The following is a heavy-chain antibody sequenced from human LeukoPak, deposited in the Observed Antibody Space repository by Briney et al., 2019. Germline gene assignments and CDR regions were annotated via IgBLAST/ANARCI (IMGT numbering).Heavy chain of an antibody. CDR2: IYYSGST. CDR3: ATTSGTPRKAFDI. J-gene: IGHJ3*02. V-gene: IGHV4-31*03. CDR1: GGSISSGGYY. D-gene: IGHD2-15*01. Sequence: PSETLSLTCTVSGGSISSGGYYWSWIRQHPGQGLEWIGYIYYSGSTYYNPSLKSRVTISVDTSKNQFSLKLSSVTAADTAVYYCATTSGTPRKAFDIWGQGTMVTVSS.